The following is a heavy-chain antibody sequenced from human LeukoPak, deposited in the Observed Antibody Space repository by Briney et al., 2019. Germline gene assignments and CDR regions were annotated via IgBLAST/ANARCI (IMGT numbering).Heavy chain of an antibody. J-gene: IGHJ5*02. Sequence: ASVKVSCKASGYTFTSYDINWVRQATGQGLEWMGWMNPNSGNTGYAQKFQGRVTMTRNTSIGTAYMELSSLRSEDTAVYYCARAGVVVAAAMWFDPWGQGTLVTVSS. CDR2: MNPNSGNT. CDR3: ARAGVVVAAAMWFDP. D-gene: IGHD2-15*01. CDR1: GYTFTSYD. V-gene: IGHV1-8*01.